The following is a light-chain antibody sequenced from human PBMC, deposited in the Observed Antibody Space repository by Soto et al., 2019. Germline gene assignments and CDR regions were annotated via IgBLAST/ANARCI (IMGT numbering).Light chain of an antibody. CDR1: QTISTY. V-gene: IGKV1-39*01. J-gene: IGKJ2*01. Sequence: IQMTQSPSSLSASVGDRVTITCRASQTISTYLNWYQQKPGKAPRLLIYDASSLLSGVPSRFSGSGSGTDFTLTIASLQPEAFSTYYCQQSDSTPYTFGPGTKVEI. CDR2: DAS. CDR3: QQSDSTPYT.